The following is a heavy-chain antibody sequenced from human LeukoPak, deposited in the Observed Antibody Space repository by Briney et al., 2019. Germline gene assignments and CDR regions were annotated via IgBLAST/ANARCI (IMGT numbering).Heavy chain of an antibody. CDR2: IIPIFGTA. D-gene: IGHD4-17*01. CDR3: ASTSSTTVTAFDY. V-gene: IGHV1-69*05. J-gene: IGHJ4*02. CDR1: GGTFSSYA. Sequence: SVKVSCKASGGTFSSYAISWVRQAPGQGLEWMGGIIPIFGTANYAQKFQGRVTMTRNTSISTAYMELSSLRSEDTAVYYCASTSSTTVTAFDYWGQGTLVTVSS.